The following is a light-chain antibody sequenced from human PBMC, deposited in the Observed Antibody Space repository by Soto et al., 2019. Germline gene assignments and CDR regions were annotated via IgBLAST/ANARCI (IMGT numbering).Light chain of an antibody. Sequence: QSVLTQPASVSGSPGQAITISCTGTSSDVGGYNYVSWYQQHPGKAPKLMIYEVSNRPSGVSDRFSGSKSGNTASLTISGLQAEDEADYYCTSYTSSNTPVFGTGTKVNAL. CDR2: EVS. J-gene: IGLJ1*01. V-gene: IGLV2-14*01. CDR3: TSYTSSNTPV. CDR1: SSDVGGYNY.